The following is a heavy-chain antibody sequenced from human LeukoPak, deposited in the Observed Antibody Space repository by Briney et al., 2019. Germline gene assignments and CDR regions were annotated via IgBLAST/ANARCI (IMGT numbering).Heavy chain of an antibody. V-gene: IGHV3-7*01. D-gene: IGHD4-11*01. Sequence: GGSLRLSCGAFGFTFSNSWMTWIRQAPGKGLEWVATISPDGGEKNYVDSVKGRFTISRDNAKNSLYLQVDYLTTEDTAVYFCARDEAYSSFDYWGQGILVTVSS. CDR2: ISPDGGEK. CDR3: ARDEAYSSFDY. CDR1: GFTFSNSW. J-gene: IGHJ4*02.